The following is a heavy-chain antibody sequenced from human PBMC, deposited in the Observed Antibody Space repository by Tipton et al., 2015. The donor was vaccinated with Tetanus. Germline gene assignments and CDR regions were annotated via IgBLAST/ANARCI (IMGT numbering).Heavy chain of an antibody. V-gene: IGHV4-39*01. Sequence: GLVKPSETLSLTCIVSGGSLRSSDYYGAWVRQSPVKGLEWIGSVSYSGRTYYNPSLKSRVTISVDTSKNQFSLKLNSVTAADTAVYYCARRGDYVFYYESSGYLWGAAFDIWGQGTMVSVSA. J-gene: IGHJ3*02. D-gene: IGHD3-22*01. CDR2: VSYSGRT. CDR1: GGSLRSSDYY. CDR3: ARRGDYVFYYESSGYLWGAAFDI.